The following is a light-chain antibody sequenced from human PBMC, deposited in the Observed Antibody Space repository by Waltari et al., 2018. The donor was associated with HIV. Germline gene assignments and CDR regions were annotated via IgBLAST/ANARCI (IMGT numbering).Light chain of an antibody. CDR3: QQRTNWPPWS. Sequence: EIVLTQSPATLSLSPGERATLSCRASESISRYLAWYQQKPGQAPRLLISDASNRATGTPARFSGSGSGTDFTLTISYLEPEDFAVYYCQQRTNWPPWSFGQGTKVEIK. V-gene: IGKV3-11*01. CDR1: ESISRY. J-gene: IGKJ1*01. CDR2: DAS.